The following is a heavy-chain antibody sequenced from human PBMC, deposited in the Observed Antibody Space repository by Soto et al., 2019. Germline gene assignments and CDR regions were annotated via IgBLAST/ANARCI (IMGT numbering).Heavy chain of an antibody. D-gene: IGHD3-3*01. V-gene: IGHV3-23*01. CDR1: GFTFSSYA. CDR2: ISGGGGSE. CDR3: ARDGLPDDFRSGGYWFDP. Sequence: VGSLRLSCAASGFTFSSYAMSWVRQAPGKGLEWVSPISGGGGSEYYADSVKGRFTISRDNSKNTLYMQMDSLRLEDTGVYYCARDGLPDDFRSGGYWFDPWGQGTQVTVSS. J-gene: IGHJ5*02.